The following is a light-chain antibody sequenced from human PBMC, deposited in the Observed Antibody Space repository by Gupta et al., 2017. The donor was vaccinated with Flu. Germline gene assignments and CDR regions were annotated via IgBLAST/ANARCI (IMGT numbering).Light chain of an antibody. J-gene: IGKJ4*01. CDR1: QTVNTF. CDR2: DAS. CDR3: QQGSTWPLI. V-gene: IGKV3-11*01. Sequence: DIVLTQSPATLSSSPGETATLSCRASQTVNTFFAWYQQKPGQAPRLLIYDASKRATGIPARFSGSGSGTDFTLSISSLEPEDFAVYYCQQGSTWPLIFGGGTKVESK.